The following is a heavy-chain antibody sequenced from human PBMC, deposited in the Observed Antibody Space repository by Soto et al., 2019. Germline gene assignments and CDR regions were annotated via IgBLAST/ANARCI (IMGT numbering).Heavy chain of an antibody. J-gene: IGHJ4*02. Sequence: EEQLLASGGGLVQPGGSLGLSCAASGFTFSRYALSWVRQAPGKGLEWVSTISGSGDTTYYADSVKGRFTISVDTSKNTLYLQMDSLKAEDTAVYYCAKGMGCSGVNCLFDYWGQGTLVTVSS. CDR2: ISGSGDTT. D-gene: IGHD2-15*01. V-gene: IGHV3-23*01. CDR3: AKGMGCSGVNCLFDY. CDR1: GFTFSRYA.